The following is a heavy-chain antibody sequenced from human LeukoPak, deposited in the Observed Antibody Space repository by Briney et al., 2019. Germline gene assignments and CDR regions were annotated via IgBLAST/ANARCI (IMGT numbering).Heavy chain of an antibody. D-gene: IGHD5-24*01. CDR1: GGSFSGYY. J-gene: IGHJ4*02. V-gene: IGHV4-34*01. CDR3: ARGRALSGYNY. CDR2: INHSGST. Sequence: SETLSLTCAVYGGSFSGYYWSWIRQPPGKGLEWIGEINHSGSTNYNPSLKSRVTISVDTSKNQFSLKLSSVTAADTAVYYCARGRALSGYNYWGQGTLVTVSS.